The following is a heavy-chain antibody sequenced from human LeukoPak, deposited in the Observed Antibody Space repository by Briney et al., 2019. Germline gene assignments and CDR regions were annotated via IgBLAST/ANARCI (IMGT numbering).Heavy chain of an antibody. V-gene: IGHV4-39*07. CDR3: LYCGGDCSFDY. J-gene: IGHJ4*02. D-gene: IGHD2-21*02. Sequence: SETLSLTCTVSGDSITTGTYYWAWIRQPPGKGLAWIGSIYSTGSTNYNPSLESRVTISLDTSKNQFSLRLSSVTAADTAVYYCLYCGGDCSFDYWGQGTLVTVSS. CDR1: GDSITTGTYY. CDR2: IYSTGST.